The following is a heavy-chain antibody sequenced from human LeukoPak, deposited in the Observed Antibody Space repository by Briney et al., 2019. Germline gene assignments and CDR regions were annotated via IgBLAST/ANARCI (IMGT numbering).Heavy chain of an antibody. J-gene: IGHJ4*02. V-gene: IGHV3-48*02. Sequence: PGGSLRLSCAASGFTFSSYSMNWVRQAPGKGLEWVSYISSSSSTIYYADSVKGRFTISGDNAKNSLYLQMNSLRDEDTAVYYCARAHIVVVTATAGLDYWGQGTLVTVSS. CDR2: ISSSSSTI. CDR3: ARAHIVVVTATAGLDY. CDR1: GFTFSSYS. D-gene: IGHD2-21*02.